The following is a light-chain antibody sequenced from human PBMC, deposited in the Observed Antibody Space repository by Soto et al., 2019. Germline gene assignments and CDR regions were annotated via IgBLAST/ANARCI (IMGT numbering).Light chain of an antibody. V-gene: IGKV1-5*01. CDR3: QQYHSYWT. CDR2: DAS. Sequence: DIQMTQSPSSLSASVGDRVTITCRASQSISSYLNWYRQRPGKAPKLLIYDASSLESGVPQRFSGSGSGTEFTLTISSLQTDDFSTYYCQQYHSYWTFGQGTKVDIK. J-gene: IGKJ1*01. CDR1: QSISSY.